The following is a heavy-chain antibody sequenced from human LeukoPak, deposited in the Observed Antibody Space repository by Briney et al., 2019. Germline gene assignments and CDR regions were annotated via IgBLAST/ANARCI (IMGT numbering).Heavy chain of an antibody. Sequence: GGSMRLSCTASGFTFSTYWMSWVRQAPGKGLEWVASMNQDGSGRHYSDSVKGRFTISRDNAKNSVSLQMNSLRVEDTALYYCTREDRVGGSLDAWGQGTLVTVSS. CDR2: MNQDGSGR. J-gene: IGHJ5*02. CDR1: GFTFSTYW. CDR3: TREDRVGGSLDA. D-gene: IGHD1-26*01. V-gene: IGHV3-7*01.